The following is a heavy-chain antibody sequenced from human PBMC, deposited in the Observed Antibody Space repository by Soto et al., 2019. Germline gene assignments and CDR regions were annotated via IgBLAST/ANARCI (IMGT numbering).Heavy chain of an antibody. CDR1: GYPFTSYD. CDR2: MNPNRGNT. J-gene: IGHJ5*02. V-gene: IGHV1-8*01. D-gene: IGHD3-10*01. CDR3: AFMVRARNGFDP. Sequence: ASVKVSCKASGYPFTSYDINWVRQATGQGLEWMGWMNPNRGNTGYAQKFQGRVTMTRNTSICTAYMELSSLRSEDTAVYYCAFMVRARNGFDPWGQGTLVTVSS.